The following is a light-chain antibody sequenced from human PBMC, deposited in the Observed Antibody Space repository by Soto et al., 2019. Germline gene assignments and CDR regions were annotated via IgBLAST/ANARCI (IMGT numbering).Light chain of an antibody. V-gene: IGKV1-33*01. J-gene: IGKJ4*01. Sequence: DIQMTQSPSSLSASVGDRVTFTCQASQDITNSLNWYQQKPGRAPKLVIYDASNLEAGVPSRFSGGGSGTDFTFTISSLQPEDVATYYCQQYDNVSRTFGGGTKVGIK. CDR1: QDITNS. CDR2: DAS. CDR3: QQYDNVSRT.